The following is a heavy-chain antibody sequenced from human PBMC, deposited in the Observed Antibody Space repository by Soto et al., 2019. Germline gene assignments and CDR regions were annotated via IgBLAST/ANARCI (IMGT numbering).Heavy chain of an antibody. CDR2: IYHSGST. D-gene: IGHD3-22*01. CDR3: ARRRITMIVVRFDAVDF. J-gene: IGHJ3*01. CDR1: GGSISSSYW. Sequence: QVQLQESGPGLVKPSGTLSLTCAVSGGSISSSYWWSWVRQPPGKGLEWIGEIYHSGSTNYNPSLKRRVTISVQKSKTQCSLKLSSVRAADTAVYYCARRRITMIVVRFDAVDFWGQGTVVTVSS. V-gene: IGHV4-4*02.